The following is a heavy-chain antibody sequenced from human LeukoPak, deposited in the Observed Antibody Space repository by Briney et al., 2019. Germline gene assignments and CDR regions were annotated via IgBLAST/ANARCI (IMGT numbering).Heavy chain of an antibody. CDR1: GVSISSYY. CDR2: IHTSGST. Sequence: PSETLSPTCTVSGVSISSYYWSWMRQPAGKGLEWIGRIHTSGSTNYNPSLKSRVTMSVDTSKNQFSLKLSSVTAADTAVYYCARDTYYYGSGSYYFDYWGQGTLVTVSS. D-gene: IGHD3-10*01. CDR3: ARDTYYYGSGSYYFDY. V-gene: IGHV4-4*07. J-gene: IGHJ4*02.